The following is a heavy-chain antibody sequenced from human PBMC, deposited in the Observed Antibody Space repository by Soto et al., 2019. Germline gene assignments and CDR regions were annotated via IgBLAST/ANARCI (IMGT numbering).Heavy chain of an antibody. Sequence: QVQLVQSGAEVKKPVASVKVSCKASGYTFTSYYMHWVRQAPGQGLEWMGIINPSGGSTSYAQKFQGRVTMTRDTSTSTVYMELSSLRSEDTAVYYCARDPVVVVAAADAFYIWCQGTMVTVSS. CDR2: INPSGGST. D-gene: IGHD2-15*01. CDR1: GYTFTSYY. CDR3: ARDPVVVVAAADAFYI. V-gene: IGHV1-46*03. J-gene: IGHJ3*02.